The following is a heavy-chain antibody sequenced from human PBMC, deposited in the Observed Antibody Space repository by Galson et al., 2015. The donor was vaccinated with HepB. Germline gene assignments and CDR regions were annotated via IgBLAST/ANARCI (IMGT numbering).Heavy chain of an antibody. D-gene: IGHD3-10*01. V-gene: IGHV1-2*02. CDR2: INPNSGDT. J-gene: IGHJ3*01. CDR3: ARDLRGGHPLSAFDF. Sequence: SVKVSCKASGSVFTNSSITWVRQAPGQGLEWMGWINPNSGDTNYAQEFQGRVTMATDTSITTTYMNLSSLGSGDTAIYYCARDLRGGHPLSAFDFWGHGTLVTVSS. CDR1: GSVFTNSS.